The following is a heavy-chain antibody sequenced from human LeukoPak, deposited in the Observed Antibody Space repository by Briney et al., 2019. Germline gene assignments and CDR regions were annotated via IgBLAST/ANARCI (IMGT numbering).Heavy chain of an antibody. Sequence: GGSLRLSCAVSGFTFSAYSMNWVRQAPGKGLEWVSSITSGDFVYFADSLKGRFTISRDNAESSLYLQMNSLRAEDTAVYYCARGGFNMVRGVIIPSNSYYYYMDIWGKGTTVTVSS. CDR1: GFTFSAYS. J-gene: IGHJ6*03. CDR2: ITSGDFV. CDR3: ARGGFNMVRGVIIPSNSYYYYMDI. D-gene: IGHD3-10*01. V-gene: IGHV3-21*01.